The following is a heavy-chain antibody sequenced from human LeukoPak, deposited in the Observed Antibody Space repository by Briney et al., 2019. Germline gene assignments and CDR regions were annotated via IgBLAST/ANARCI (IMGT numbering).Heavy chain of an antibody. Sequence: SETLSLTCSVSGDSVSGFYWNWIRQSPGTGLEWIGNTHYSGNSNYNPSLKSRVTMSIDTSRNQFSLKLSSVTAADTAVYYCAASSDFNWFDPWGQGTLVTVSS. J-gene: IGHJ5*02. CDR1: GDSVSGFY. CDR2: THYSGNS. CDR3: AASSDFNWFDP. V-gene: IGHV4-59*02.